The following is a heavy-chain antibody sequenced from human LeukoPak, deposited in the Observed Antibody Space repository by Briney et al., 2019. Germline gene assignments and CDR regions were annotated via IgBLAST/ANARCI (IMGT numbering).Heavy chain of an antibody. CDR1: GFTFSSYA. J-gene: IGHJ4*02. Sequence: GRSLRLSCAASGFTFSSYAMHWVRQAPGKGLEWEAVISYDGSNKYYADSVKGRFTISRDNSKNTLYLQMNSLRAEDTAVYYCAREWSDYYDSSGFFDYWGQGTLVTVSS. CDR2: ISYDGSNK. V-gene: IGHV3-30*01. D-gene: IGHD3-22*01. CDR3: AREWSDYYDSSGFFDY.